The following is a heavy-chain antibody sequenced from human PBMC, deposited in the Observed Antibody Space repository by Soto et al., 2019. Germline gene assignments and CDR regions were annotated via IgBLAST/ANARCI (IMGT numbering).Heavy chain of an antibody. CDR3: ARGRGTMIVVVSAFDI. D-gene: IGHD3-22*01. J-gene: IGHJ3*02. V-gene: IGHV4-30-4*01. CDR1: GGSISSGDYY. CDR2: IYYSGST. Sequence: SETLSLTCTVSGGSISSGDYYWSWIRQPPGKGLEWIGYIYYSGSTYYNPSLKSRVTISVDTSKNQFSLKLSSVTAADTAVYYCARGRGTMIVVVSAFDIWGQGTMVTVSS.